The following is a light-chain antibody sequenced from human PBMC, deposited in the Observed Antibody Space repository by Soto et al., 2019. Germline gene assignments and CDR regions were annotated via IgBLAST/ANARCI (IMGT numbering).Light chain of an antibody. CDR3: QTWGTGIHYV. V-gene: IGLV4-69*01. Sequence: QLVLTQWPSASASLGASVKLTCTLSSGHSSYAIAWHQQQPEKGPRYLMKLNSDGSHSKGDGIPDRFSGSSSGAERYLTISSLQSEDDADYYCQTWGTGIHYVFGTGTKLTVL. J-gene: IGLJ1*01. CDR2: LNSDGSH. CDR1: SGHSSYA.